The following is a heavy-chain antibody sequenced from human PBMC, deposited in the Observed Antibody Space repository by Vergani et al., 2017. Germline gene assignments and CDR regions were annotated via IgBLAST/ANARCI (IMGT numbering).Heavy chain of an antibody. CDR1: GFTFSSYE. CDR3: AGDSPLILPADVFYYYYGMGV. D-gene: IGHD2-2*01. V-gene: IGHV3-48*03. CDR2: ISSSGSTI. Sequence: EVQLVESGGGLVQPGGSLRLSCAASGFTFSSYEMNWVRQAPGKGLEWVSCISSSGSTIYYADSVKGRFTISRDNAKNSLYLQMNSLRAEDTAVYYCAGDSPLILPADVFYYYYGMGVLGQGTTVTGSS. J-gene: IGHJ6*02.